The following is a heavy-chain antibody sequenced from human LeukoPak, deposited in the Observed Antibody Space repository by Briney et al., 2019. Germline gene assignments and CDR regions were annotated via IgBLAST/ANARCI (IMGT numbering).Heavy chain of an antibody. Sequence: GASVKVSCKASGYTFTSYGISWVRQAPGQGLEWMGWISAYNGNTNYAQKLQGRVTMTTDTSTSTAYMELRSLRSDDTAVYYCARDPKRRYYYDSSGRIDYWGQGTLVTVSS. V-gene: IGHV1-18*01. CDR1: GYTFTSYG. CDR3: ARDPKRRYYYDSSGRIDY. D-gene: IGHD3-22*01. CDR2: ISAYNGNT. J-gene: IGHJ4*02.